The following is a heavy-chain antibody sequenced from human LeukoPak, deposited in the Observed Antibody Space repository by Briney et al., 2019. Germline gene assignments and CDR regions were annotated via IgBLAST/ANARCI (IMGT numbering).Heavy chain of an antibody. CDR2: INHSGST. J-gene: IGHJ6*02. Sequence: NPSETLSLTCAVYGGSFSGYYWSWIRQPPGKGLEWIGEINHSGSTNYNPSLKSRVTISVDTSKNQFSLKLSSVTAADTAVYYCARGKGGYYYYGMDVWGQGTTVTVSS. CDR1: GGSFSGYY. V-gene: IGHV4-34*01. CDR3: ARGKGGYYYYGMDV.